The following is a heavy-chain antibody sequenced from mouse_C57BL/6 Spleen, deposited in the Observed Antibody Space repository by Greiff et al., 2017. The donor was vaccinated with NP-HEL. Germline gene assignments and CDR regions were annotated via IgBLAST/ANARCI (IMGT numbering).Heavy chain of an antibody. D-gene: IGHD2-4*01. CDR1: GYTFTSYW. CDR2: IHPNSGST. V-gene: IGHV1-64*01. J-gene: IGHJ3*01. Sequence: VQLQQPGAELVKPGASVKLSCKASGYTFTSYWMHWVKQRPGQGLEWIGMIHPNSGSTNYNEKFKSKATLTVDKSSSTAYMQLSSLTSEDSAVYYCARRGDYDAPFAYWGQGTLVTVSA. CDR3: ARRGDYDAPFAY.